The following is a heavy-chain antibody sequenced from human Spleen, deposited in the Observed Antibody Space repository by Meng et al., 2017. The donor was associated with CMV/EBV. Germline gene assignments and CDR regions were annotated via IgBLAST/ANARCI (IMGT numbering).Heavy chain of an antibody. CDR2: ISYSGST. CDR3: AREGNQPITTSNWFDP. D-gene: IGHD1-14*01. CDR1: CISSGHYY. J-gene: IGHJ5*02. Sequence: CISSGHYYWTWIRQPPGKGLEWIGYISYSGSTYINLSLRSRVSISADTSTNQFSLKWSSVTAADTAVYYCAREGNQPITTSNWFDPWGQGTLVTVSS. V-gene: IGHV4-30-4*08.